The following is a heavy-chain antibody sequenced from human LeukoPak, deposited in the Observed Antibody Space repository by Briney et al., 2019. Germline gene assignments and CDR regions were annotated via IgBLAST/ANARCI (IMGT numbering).Heavy chain of an antibody. V-gene: IGHV1-18*01. CDR3: ARKDYGDYSGYAFDI. CDR2: ISAYNGNT. D-gene: IGHD4-17*01. J-gene: IGHJ3*02. CDR1: GGTFSSYG. Sequence: ASVKVSCKASGGTFSSYGISWVRQAPGQGLEWMGWISAYNGNTNYAQKLQGRVTMTTDTSTSTAYMELRSLRSDDTAVYYCARKDYGDYSGYAFDIWGQGTMVTVSS.